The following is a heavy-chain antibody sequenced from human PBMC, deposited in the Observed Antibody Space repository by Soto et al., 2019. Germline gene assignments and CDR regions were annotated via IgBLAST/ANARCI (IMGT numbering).Heavy chain of an antibody. CDR3: AKDLSTGVARTYFGY. Sequence: GGSLRLSCAASGFSFSTYTMSWVRQAPGKGLEWVSGISSSGGNTYYSDSVKGRFTISRDNSKDTLFLQMNRLGAEDTALYFCAKDLSTGVARTYFGYWVQGTLVTVSS. CDR1: GFSFSTYT. D-gene: IGHD3-3*01. V-gene: IGHV3-23*01. CDR2: ISSSGGNT. J-gene: IGHJ4*02.